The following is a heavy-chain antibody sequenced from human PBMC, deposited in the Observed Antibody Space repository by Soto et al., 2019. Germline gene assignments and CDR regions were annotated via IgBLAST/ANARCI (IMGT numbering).Heavy chain of an antibody. CDR2: ISGSGTTT. Sequence: EVHLVESGGDLVQPGGSLRLSCAASGFSFSSFSMNWVRQAPGKGLEWVSYISGSGTTTYYADSVKGRFTISRDNAKNSLYLQMKSLQADDTAVYYCARLGDYGSGSYWGQGTLVTVSS. J-gene: IGHJ4*02. CDR3: ARLGDYGSGSY. CDR1: GFSFSSFS. D-gene: IGHD3-10*01. V-gene: IGHV3-48*04.